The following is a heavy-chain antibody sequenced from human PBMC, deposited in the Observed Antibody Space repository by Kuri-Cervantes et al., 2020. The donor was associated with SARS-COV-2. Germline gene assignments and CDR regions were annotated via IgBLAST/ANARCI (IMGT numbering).Heavy chain of an antibody. CDR1: GYSFTSYW. D-gene: IGHD4-17*01. V-gene: IGHV5-51*01. J-gene: IGHJ6*03. CDR3: ARRAYGEQVDYYYMDV. Sequence: KVSCKGSGYSFTSYWIGWVRQMPGKGLEWMGIIYPGDSDTRYSSSFQGQVIISADKSINTAFLQWSSLKASDTAMYYCARRAYGEQVDYYYMDVWGKGTTVTVSS. CDR2: IYPGDSDT.